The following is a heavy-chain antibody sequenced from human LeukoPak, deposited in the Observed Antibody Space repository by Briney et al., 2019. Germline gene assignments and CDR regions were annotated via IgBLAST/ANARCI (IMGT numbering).Heavy chain of an antibody. CDR2: INPNSGGT. CDR3: ARDRYDYGGNSGGYYYYYMDV. J-gene: IGHJ6*03. D-gene: IGHD4-23*01. Sequence: ASVKVSCKASEYTFTGYYMHWVRQAPGQGLEWMGWINPNSGGTNYAQKFQGRVTMTRDTSISTAYMELSRLRSDDTAVYYCARDRYDYGGNSGGYYYYYMDVWGKGTTVTVSS. V-gene: IGHV1-2*02. CDR1: EYTFTGYY.